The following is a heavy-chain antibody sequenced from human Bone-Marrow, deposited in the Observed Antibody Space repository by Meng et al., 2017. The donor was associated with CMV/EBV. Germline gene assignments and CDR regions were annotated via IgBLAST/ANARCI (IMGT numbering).Heavy chain of an antibody. D-gene: IGHD2-15*01. J-gene: IGHJ4*02. CDR2: ISGGGNTI. CDR1: AFPFTDYY. V-gene: IGHV3-11*04. CDR3: ARGRRHSDY. Sequence: GESLKISCAASAFPFTDYYMTWIRQAPGKGLEWISYISGGGNTIYYADSVKGRFTISRDNAKNSLYLQMNSLRAEDTAVYYCARGRRHSDYWGQGTLVTVSS.